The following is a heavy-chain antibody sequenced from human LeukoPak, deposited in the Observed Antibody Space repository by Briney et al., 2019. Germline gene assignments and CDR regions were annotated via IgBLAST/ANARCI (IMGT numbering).Heavy chain of an antibody. CDR1: GGSISSGSYY. CDR2: IYTSGST. J-gene: IGHJ3*02. Sequence: ASQTLSLTCTVSGGSISSGSYYWSWIRQPAGKGLEWIGRIYTSGSTNYNPSLKSRVTISVDTSKNQFSLKLSSVTAADTAVYFCARGPYSYDSSGAFDIWGQGTMVTVSS. V-gene: IGHV4-61*02. CDR3: ARGPYSYDSSGAFDI. D-gene: IGHD3-22*01.